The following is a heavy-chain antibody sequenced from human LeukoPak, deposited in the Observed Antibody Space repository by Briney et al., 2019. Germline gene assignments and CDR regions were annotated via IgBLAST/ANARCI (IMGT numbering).Heavy chain of an antibody. Sequence: PSETLSLTCAVYGGSFSGYYWSWIRQPPGKGLEWIGEINHSGSTNYNPSLKSRVTISVDTSKNQFSLKLSSVTAADTAVYYCAKEPADWNDFWSGYYIYFDYWGQGTLVTVSS. CDR1: GGSFSGYY. CDR2: INHSGST. V-gene: IGHV4-34*01. J-gene: IGHJ4*02. CDR3: AKEPADWNDFWSGYYIYFDY. D-gene: IGHD3-3*01.